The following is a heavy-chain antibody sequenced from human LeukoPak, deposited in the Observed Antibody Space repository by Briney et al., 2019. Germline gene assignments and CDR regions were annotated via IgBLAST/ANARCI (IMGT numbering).Heavy chain of an antibody. CDR1: GGSISSYY. V-gene: IGHV4-59*01. D-gene: IGHD3-16*01. Sequence: MASETLSLTCTVSGGSISSYYWSWIRQPPGKGLEWIGYIYYSGSTNYNPSLKSRVTISVDTSKNQFSLKLSSVTAADTAVYYCARRVGGGPFDYWGQGTLVTVSS. CDR3: ARRVGGGPFDY. J-gene: IGHJ4*02. CDR2: IYYSGST.